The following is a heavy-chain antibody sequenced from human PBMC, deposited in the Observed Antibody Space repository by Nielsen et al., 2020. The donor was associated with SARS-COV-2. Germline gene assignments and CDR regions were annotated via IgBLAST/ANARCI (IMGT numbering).Heavy chain of an antibody. CDR3: AKDKGVYEILTEGYFQH. Sequence: GESLKISCAASGFTFSGSGMHWIRQGPGKGLEWVALLSFDGSNQDHADSVKGRFTISRDNSKNTLYLQMNSLRPEDTAVYYCAKDKGVYEILTEGYFQHWGQGTLVIVSS. CDR2: LSFDGSNQ. V-gene: IGHV3-30*18. CDR1: GFTFSGSG. J-gene: IGHJ1*01. D-gene: IGHD3-9*01.